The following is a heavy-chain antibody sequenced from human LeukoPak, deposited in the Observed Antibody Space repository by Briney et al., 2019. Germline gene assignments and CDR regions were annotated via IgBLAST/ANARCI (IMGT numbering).Heavy chain of an antibody. CDR2: INPNSGGT. CDR1: GYTFTGYY. J-gene: IGHJ4*02. CDR3: ARAQPGFWSGYSFDY. V-gene: IGHV1-2*06. D-gene: IGHD3-3*01. Sequence: ASVKVSCKASGYTFTGYYMHWVRQAPGQGLEWMGRINPNSGGTNYAQKFQGRVTMTRDTSISTAYMELSRLRSDDTAVYYCARAQPGFWSGYSFDYWGQGTLVTVSS.